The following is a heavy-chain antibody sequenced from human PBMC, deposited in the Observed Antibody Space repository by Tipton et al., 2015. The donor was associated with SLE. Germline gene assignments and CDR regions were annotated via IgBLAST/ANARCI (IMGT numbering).Heavy chain of an antibody. V-gene: IGHV4-59*01. D-gene: IGHD5-12*01. J-gene: IGHJ4*02. CDR1: GGSISRYY. CDR3: VRVEGAYDQYYFDS. CDR2: IYYSGST. Sequence: TLSLTCTVSGGSISRYYWSWIRQSPEKGLEWIGYIYYSGSTKYNPSLKSRVTMSVDTSKNQFSLKLTSVTAADTAVYYCVRVEGAYDQYYFDSWGQGTLVPVSS.